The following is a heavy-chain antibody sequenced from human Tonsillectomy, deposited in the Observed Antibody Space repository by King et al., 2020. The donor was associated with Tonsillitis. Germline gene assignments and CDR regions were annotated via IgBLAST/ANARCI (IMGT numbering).Heavy chain of an antibody. CDR2: ISSSGSTI. V-gene: IGHV3-48*03. J-gene: IGHJ6*04. Sequence: VQLVESGGSLIQPGGSLRLSCAASGFIFSSYEMNWVRQAPGKGLEWGSVISSSGSTISYTDSLKGRFTISRDNAKNTLYLQMHSLRAEDTAVYYCASDGSYCGGDWHVWGKGTTVTVSS. D-gene: IGHD2-21*02. CDR3: ASDGSYCGGDWHV. CDR1: GFIFSSYE.